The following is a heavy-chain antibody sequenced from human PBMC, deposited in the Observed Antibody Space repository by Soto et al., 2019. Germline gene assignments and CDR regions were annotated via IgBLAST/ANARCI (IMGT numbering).Heavy chain of an antibody. J-gene: IGHJ4*02. CDR3: ARDLVAIPNSGRSGDE. V-gene: IGHV1-18*01. CDR2: ISAYNGNT. CDR1: GYTFTRYG. Sequence: GASVKVSCKASGYTFTRYGISWVRQAPGQGLEWMGWISAYNGNTNYAQKLQGRVTMTTDTSTSTAYMELRSLRSDDTAVYYCARDLVAIPNSGRSGDEWGQGNLVTVSS. D-gene: IGHD3-10*01.